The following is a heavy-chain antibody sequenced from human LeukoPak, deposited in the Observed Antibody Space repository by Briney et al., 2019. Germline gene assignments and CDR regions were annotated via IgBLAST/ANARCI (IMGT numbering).Heavy chain of an antibody. CDR1: GGSISSYY. Sequence: SETLSLTCTVSGGSISSYYWSWIRQPAGKGLEWIGRIYTSGSTNYNPSLKSRVTMSVDTSKNQFSLKLSSVTAADTAVYYCARGQPRRDGYNSCYYMDVWGKGTTVAISS. V-gene: IGHV4-4*07. D-gene: IGHD5-24*01. CDR2: IYTSGST. J-gene: IGHJ6*03. CDR3: ARGQPRRDGYNSCYYMDV.